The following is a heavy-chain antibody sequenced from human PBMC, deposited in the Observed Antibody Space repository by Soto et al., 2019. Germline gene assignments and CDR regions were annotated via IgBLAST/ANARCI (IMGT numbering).Heavy chain of an antibody. CDR1: GGSISGYY. J-gene: IGHJ4*02. V-gene: IGHV4-59*01. Sequence: SETLSLTCTVSGGSISGYYWSWIRQSPGKGLEWIGYIHYSGSTNYNPSLKSRVTISVDTSKNQPSLKLSSVTAADTAVYYCARGSAAGTKSPFDYWGQGTLVTVSS. D-gene: IGHD6-13*01. CDR3: ARGSAAGTKSPFDY. CDR2: IHYSGST.